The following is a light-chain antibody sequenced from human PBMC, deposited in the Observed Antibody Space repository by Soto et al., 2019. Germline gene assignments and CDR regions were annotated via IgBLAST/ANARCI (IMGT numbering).Light chain of an antibody. V-gene: IGLV1-40*01. CDR3: QSYDSSLSAVV. J-gene: IGLJ2*01. CDR2: GNS. Sequence: QSVLTQPPSVSGAPGQRVTISCTGSSSNIGAGYDVHWYQQLPGTAPKLLIYGNSSRPSGVPDRFSGSKSGTSASLAITGLQAEDEADYYCQSYDSSLSAVVFGGGTKLTV. CDR1: SSNIGAGYD.